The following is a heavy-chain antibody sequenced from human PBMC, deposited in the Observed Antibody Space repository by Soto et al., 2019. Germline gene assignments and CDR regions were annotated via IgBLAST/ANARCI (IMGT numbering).Heavy chain of an antibody. V-gene: IGHV4-34*01. D-gene: IGHD3-10*01. J-gene: IGHJ4*02. CDR3: ARLILWFGELLPTGYDY. CDR2: IKHSGST. CDR1: GGSFSGYY. Sequence: QVQLQQWGAGLLKPSETLSLTCAVYGGSFSGYYWSWIRQPPGKGLEWIGEIKHSGSTNYNPSLKSRVTIAVDTSKNQFSLKLSSVTAADTAVYYCARLILWFGELLPTGYDYWGQGTLVTVSS.